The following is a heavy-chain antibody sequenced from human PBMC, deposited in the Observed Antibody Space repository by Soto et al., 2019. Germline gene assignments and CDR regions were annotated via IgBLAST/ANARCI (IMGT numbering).Heavy chain of an antibody. Sequence: PSETLSLTCTVSGGSVSSGSYYWSWIRQPPGKGLEWIGYIYYSGSTNYNPSLKSRVTISVDTSKNQFSLKLTSVTAADTAVYYFARSRYTSGWWTPPFDYWGQGTLVTVSS. D-gene: IGHD6-19*01. J-gene: IGHJ4*02. CDR2: IYYSGST. V-gene: IGHV4-61*01. CDR3: ARSRYTSGWWTPPFDY. CDR1: GGSVSSGSYY.